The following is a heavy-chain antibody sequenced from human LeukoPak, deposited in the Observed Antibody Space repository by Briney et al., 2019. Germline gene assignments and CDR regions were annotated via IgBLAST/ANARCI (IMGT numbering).Heavy chain of an antibody. CDR3: ARAYCTTTTCPLDY. V-gene: IGHV1-8*02. Sequence: ASVKVSCKASGYTFTSYGISWVRQAPGQGLEWLGWMNPISGNTGYEQKFQGRVTMTRNISIGTAYMELSSLRSEDTAVYYCARAYCTTTTCPLDYWGQGTLVTVSS. CDR1: GYTFTSYG. CDR2: MNPISGNT. J-gene: IGHJ4*02. D-gene: IGHD2-8*01.